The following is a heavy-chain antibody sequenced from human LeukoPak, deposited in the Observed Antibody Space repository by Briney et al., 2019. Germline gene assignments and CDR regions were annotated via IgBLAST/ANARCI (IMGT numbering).Heavy chain of an antibody. V-gene: IGHV4-38-2*01. CDR1: GYSISSGYY. J-gene: IGHJ4*02. D-gene: IGHD1-26*01. Sequence: SETLSLTCAVSGYSISSGYYWGWIRPPPGKGLEWIGSIYHSGSTYYNPSLKSRVTISVDTSKNQFSLKLSSGTAADTAVYYCARTHPYSGSFDYWGQGTLVTVSS. CDR3: ARTHPYSGSFDY. CDR2: IYHSGST.